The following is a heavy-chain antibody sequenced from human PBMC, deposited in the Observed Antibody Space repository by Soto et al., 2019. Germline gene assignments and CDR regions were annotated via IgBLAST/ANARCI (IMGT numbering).Heavy chain of an antibody. CDR3: ARGGSPYYYEKKEWDWFDL. CDR2: IFYSAST. CDR1: GGSISSGNFY. D-gene: IGHD3-22*01. Sequence: SETLSLTCTVSGGSISSGNFYWNWIRQPPGKGPEWIGYIFYSASTHYNSALKNRVTISLDMSKNQFSLQMTSVTAADTAVYFCARGGSPYYYEKKEWDWFDLWGQGTLVTVSS. J-gene: IGHJ5*02. V-gene: IGHV4-30-4*01.